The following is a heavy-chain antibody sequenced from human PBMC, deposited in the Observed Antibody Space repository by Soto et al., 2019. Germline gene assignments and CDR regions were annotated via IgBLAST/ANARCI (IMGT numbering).Heavy chain of an antibody. CDR1: GFTFKTYS. D-gene: IGHD1-1*01. Sequence: GGSLRLSCAASGFTFKTYSMNWVRQAPGKGLEWVSYISETSIAIYYRDSVKGRFTISRDNAKNTLYLQMNSLRDEDTAVYYCATLQLGREEVFDSWVQGTLVTVSA. CDR2: ISETSIAI. J-gene: IGHJ4*02. CDR3: ATLQLGREEVFDS. V-gene: IGHV3-48*02.